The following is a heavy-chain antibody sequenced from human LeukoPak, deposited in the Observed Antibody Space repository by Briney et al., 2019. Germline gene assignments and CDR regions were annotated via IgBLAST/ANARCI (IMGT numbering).Heavy chain of an antibody. Sequence: ASLKVSSKVSVYTSIVNYIDSLRRAPGQGLEWMGWINPKIGSTHYAQTFQARVTMTRDTSINTAHMALIALTFHDTAMYYCARGGVRFADLSFGSWGQGTLVTVSS. CDR1: VYTSIVNY. J-gene: IGHJ4*02. CDR2: INPKIGST. CDR3: ARGGVRFADLSFGS. D-gene: IGHD3-10*01. V-gene: IGHV1-2*02.